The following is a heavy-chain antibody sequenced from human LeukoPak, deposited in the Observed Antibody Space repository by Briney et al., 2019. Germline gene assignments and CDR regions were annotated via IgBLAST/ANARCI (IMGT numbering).Heavy chain of an antibody. CDR2: IIPIVGTA. D-gene: IGHD6-13*01. CDR3: AREDYSSSWYFSYYYYYYGMDV. V-gene: IGHV1-69*13. CDR1: GGTFSSYA. J-gene: IGHJ6*02. Sequence: ASVKVSCKASGGTFSSYAISWVRQAPGQGLEWMGGIIPIVGTANYAQKFQGRVTITADESTSTAYMELSSLRSEDTAVYYCAREDYSSSWYFSYYYYYYGMDVWGQGTTVTVSS.